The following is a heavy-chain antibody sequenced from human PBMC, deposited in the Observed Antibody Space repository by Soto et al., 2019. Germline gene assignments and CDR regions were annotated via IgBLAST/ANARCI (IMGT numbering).Heavy chain of an antibody. CDR3: ARRGHTIFVFVS. CDR1: GYTFTSYD. V-gene: IGHV1-8*01. D-gene: IGHD3-3*01. Sequence: ASVKVSCKASGYTFTSYDINWVRQATGQGLEWMGWMNPNSGNTGYAQKFQGRVTMTRNTPISTAYMELSSLRSEDTAVYYCARRGHTIFVFVSCGQGTLVTVSS. J-gene: IGHJ4*02. CDR2: MNPNSGNT.